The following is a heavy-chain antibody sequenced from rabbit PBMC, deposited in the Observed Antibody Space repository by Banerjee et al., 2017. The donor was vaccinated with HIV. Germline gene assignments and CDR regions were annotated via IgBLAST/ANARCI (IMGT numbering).Heavy chain of an antibody. D-gene: IGHD4-1*01. CDR3: ARDLAGAIGWNFNL. Sequence: QEQLEESGGDLVKPEGSLTLTCTASGFSFSCNYYMCWVRQAPGKGLKWIACINTSSGNTVYANWAKGRFTISKTSSTTVTLQMTSLTAADSATYFCARDLAGAIGWNFNLWGQGTLVTVS. J-gene: IGHJ4*01. V-gene: IGHV1S45*01. CDR1: GFSFSCNYY. CDR2: INTSSGNT.